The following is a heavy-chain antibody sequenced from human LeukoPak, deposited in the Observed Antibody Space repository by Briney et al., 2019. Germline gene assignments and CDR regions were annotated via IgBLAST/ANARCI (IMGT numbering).Heavy chain of an antibody. CDR3: AREPGYYGAGSYYSYFDY. V-gene: IGHV5-10-1*01. Sequence: GECLRISCKGFGYSSTSSWISCVRAMPGRSLGRVGRIDPSDSYTNYNPSFQGHVTISADKSISTAYLQCSSLKASDTAMYYCAREPGYYGAGSYYSYFDYWGQGTLVTVSS. CDR1: GYSSTSSW. J-gene: IGHJ4*02. CDR2: IDPSDSYT. D-gene: IGHD3-10*01.